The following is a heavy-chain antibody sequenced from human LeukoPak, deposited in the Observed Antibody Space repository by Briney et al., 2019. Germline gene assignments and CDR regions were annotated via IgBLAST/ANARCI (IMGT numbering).Heavy chain of an antibody. CDR3: ARQGQQQTHYYYYYYVDV. D-gene: IGHD6-13*01. CDR1: GYTFTGYY. J-gene: IGHJ6*03. CDR2: INPNSGGT. V-gene: IGHV1-2*02. Sequence: GASVKVSCKASGYTFTGYYMHWVRQAPGQGLEWMGWINPNSGGTNYAQKFQGRVTMTRDTSISTAYMELSRLRSDDTALYHCARQGQQQTHYYYYYYVDVWGKGTTVTISS.